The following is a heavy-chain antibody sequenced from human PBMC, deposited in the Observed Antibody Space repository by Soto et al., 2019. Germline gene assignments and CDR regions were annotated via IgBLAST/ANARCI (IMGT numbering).Heavy chain of an antibody. CDR3: AKVLVTAIPGYYYYGMDV. CDR1: GFTFSSYA. J-gene: IGHJ6*02. D-gene: IGHD2-21*02. CDR2: ISGSGGST. V-gene: IGHV3-23*01. Sequence: EVQLLESGGGLVQPGGSLSLSCAASGFTFSSYAMSWVRQAPGKGLEWVSAISGSGGSTYYADSVKGRFTISRDNSKNTLYLQMNSLRAEDTAVYYCAKVLVTAIPGYYYYGMDVWGHGTTVTVSS.